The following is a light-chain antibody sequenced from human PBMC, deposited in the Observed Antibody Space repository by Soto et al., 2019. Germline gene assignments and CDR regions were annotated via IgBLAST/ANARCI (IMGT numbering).Light chain of an antibody. CDR2: EVN. V-gene: IGLV2-23*02. Sequence: QSALTQPASVSGSPGQSITISCTGTSSNVGSYKLVSWYQQHPGKATKLMIFEVNKRPSGVSNRFSGSKSGNTASLTISGLKVEDEADYYCCSSGGSPTYVFGTGTKLTGL. J-gene: IGLJ1*01. CDR3: CSSGGSPTYV. CDR1: SSNVGSYKL.